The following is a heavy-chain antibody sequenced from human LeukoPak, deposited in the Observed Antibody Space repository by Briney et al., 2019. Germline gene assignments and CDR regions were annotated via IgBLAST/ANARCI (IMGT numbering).Heavy chain of an antibody. Sequence: ASVKVSCKASGYIFTGYYMHWVRQAPGQGLEWMGWINPNSGGTNYAQKFQGRVTMTRDTSISTAYMELSRLRSDDTAVYYCVRDKGVRLTERFDSWGQGTLVTVSS. CDR2: INPNSGGT. D-gene: IGHD3-10*01. CDR1: GYIFTGYY. J-gene: IGHJ4*02. CDR3: VRDKGVRLTERFDS. V-gene: IGHV1-2*02.